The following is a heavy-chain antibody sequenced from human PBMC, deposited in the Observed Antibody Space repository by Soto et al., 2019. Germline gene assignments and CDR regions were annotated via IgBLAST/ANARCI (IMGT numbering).Heavy chain of an antibody. Sequence: PGGSLRLSCAASGFTFSSYSMNWVRQAPGKGLEWVSYISSSSGSIFYADSVKGRFTISRDNSKNTLYLQMNSLRAEDTAVYYCARGHYDSSGYYGDRRYYYYGMDVWGQGTTVTVSS. J-gene: IGHJ6*02. CDR1: GFTFSSYS. CDR2: ISSSSGSI. CDR3: ARGHYDSSGYYGDRRYYYYGMDV. D-gene: IGHD3-22*01. V-gene: IGHV3-48*01.